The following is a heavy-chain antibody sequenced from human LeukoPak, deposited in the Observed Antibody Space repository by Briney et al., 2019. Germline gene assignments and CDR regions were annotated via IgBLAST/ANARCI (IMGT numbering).Heavy chain of an antibody. D-gene: IGHD6-6*01. J-gene: IGHJ6*02. CDR2: IIPIFGTA. CDR1: GGTFSSYA. CDR3: ARGGDGSSPLYYYGMDV. Sequence: SVKVSCKASGGTFSSYAISWVRQAPGQGLEWMGGIIPIFGTANYAQKFQGGVTITADESTSTAYMELSSLRSEDTAVYYCARGGDGSSPLYYYGMDVWGQGTTVTVSS. V-gene: IGHV1-69*13.